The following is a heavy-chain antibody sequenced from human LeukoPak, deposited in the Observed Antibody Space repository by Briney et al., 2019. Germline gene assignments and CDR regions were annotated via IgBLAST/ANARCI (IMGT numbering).Heavy chain of an antibody. CDR3: AKKVIRLRYFDWLGDDY. Sequence: PGGSLRLSCAASGFTFSGYWMDWVRQAPGKGLEWVATIKKDGSEQYYVDSVKGRFTISRDNAKNSLFLQMNSLRVDDTAVYYCAKKVIRLRYFDWLGDDYWGQGTLVTVSS. CDR2: IKKDGSEQ. J-gene: IGHJ4*02. D-gene: IGHD3-9*01. CDR1: GFTFSGYW. V-gene: IGHV3-7*03.